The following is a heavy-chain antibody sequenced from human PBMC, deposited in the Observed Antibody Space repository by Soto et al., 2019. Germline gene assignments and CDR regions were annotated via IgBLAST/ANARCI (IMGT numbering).Heavy chain of an antibody. Sequence: QVQLQESGPGLVKPSETLSLTCTVSGGSISSYYWSWIRQPPGKGLEWIGYMYYSGSTNYNPSLKSRVTISLDTSKNQFFLKVSSVTAADTAVYYCARGGWRQIDYWGQGPVVTVSS. J-gene: IGHJ4*02. V-gene: IGHV4-59*08. CDR1: GGSISSYY. D-gene: IGHD3-3*01. CDR2: MYYSGST. CDR3: ARGGWRQIDY.